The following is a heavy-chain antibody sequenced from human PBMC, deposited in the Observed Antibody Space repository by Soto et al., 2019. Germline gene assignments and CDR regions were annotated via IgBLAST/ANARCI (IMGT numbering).Heavy chain of an antibody. Sequence: EVQLVESGGGLVQPGGSLRISCVASGLTFSSSWMQWVRQAPGKGLVWVSRINGDGSNIDYADSVKGRFTLSRDNAKNNVLPQMSRPGRQEQAVYYCAREAALSGRPNDYWGQGTLVTVSS. CDR1: GLTFSSSW. CDR2: INGDGSNI. J-gene: IGHJ4*02. V-gene: IGHV3-74*01. CDR3: AREAALSGRPNDY. D-gene: IGHD3-10*01.